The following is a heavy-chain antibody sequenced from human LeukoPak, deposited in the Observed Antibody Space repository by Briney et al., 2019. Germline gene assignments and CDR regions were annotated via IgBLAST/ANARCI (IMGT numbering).Heavy chain of an antibody. CDR3: ARGWGVPAPISWFDP. V-gene: IGHV1-69*05. D-gene: IGHD2-2*01. Sequence: GASVKVSCKASGGSFSSNVISWVRQAPGQGLEWMGGIVPIFGTTKYAQKFQGRVTITTDESTSTAYMELSSLRPEDAAVYYCARGWGVPAPISWFDPWGQGTLVTVSS. CDR1: GGSFSSNV. CDR2: IVPIFGTT. J-gene: IGHJ5*02.